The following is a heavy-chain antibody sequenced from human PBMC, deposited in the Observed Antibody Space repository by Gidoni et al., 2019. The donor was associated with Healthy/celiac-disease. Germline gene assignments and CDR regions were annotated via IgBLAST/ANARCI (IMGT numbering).Heavy chain of an antibody. Sequence: GGGVVQPGRSLRLSCAASGFTFSSHAMHWVRQAPGKGLEWVAVISYDGSNKYYADSVKGRFTISRDNSKNTLYLQMNSLRAEDTAVYYCARDLESYGDYYYYGMDVWGQGTTVTVSS. CDR3: ARDLESYGDYYYYGMDV. V-gene: IGHV3-30-3*01. J-gene: IGHJ6*02. CDR1: GFTFSSHA. CDR2: ISYDGSNK. D-gene: IGHD4-17*01.